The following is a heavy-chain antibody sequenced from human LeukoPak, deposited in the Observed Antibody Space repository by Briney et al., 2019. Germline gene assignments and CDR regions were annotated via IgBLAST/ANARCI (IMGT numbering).Heavy chain of an antibody. J-gene: IGHJ4*02. CDR3: ARAGSGGSCYN. D-gene: IGHD2-15*01. Sequence: SGGSLRLSCAASGFTFSSCSMNWVRQAPGKGLEWVSSISSSSSYIYYADSVKGRFTISRDNAKNSLYLQMNSLRAEDTAVYYCARAGSGGSCYNWGWGTLVTVSS. CDR2: ISSSSSYI. V-gene: IGHV3-21*01. CDR1: GFTFSSCS.